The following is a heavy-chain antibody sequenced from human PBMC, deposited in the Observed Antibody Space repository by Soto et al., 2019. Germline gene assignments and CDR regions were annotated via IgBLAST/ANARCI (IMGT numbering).Heavy chain of an antibody. CDR2: IIPIFGTA. J-gene: IGHJ4*02. CDR1: GGTFSSYA. D-gene: IGHD2-8*01. Sequence: SVKVSCKASGGTFSSYAISWVRQAPGQGLEWMGGIIPIFGTANYAQKFQGRVTITADKSTSTAYMELSSLRSEDTAVYYCASWGYCTNGVCSDYWGQGTLVTVSS. CDR3: ASWGYCTNGVCSDY. V-gene: IGHV1-69*06.